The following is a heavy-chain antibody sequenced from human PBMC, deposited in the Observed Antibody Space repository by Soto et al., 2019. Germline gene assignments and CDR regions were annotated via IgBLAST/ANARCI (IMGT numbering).Heavy chain of an antibody. CDR1: GFTFSRYG. CDR3: AKETIAVGGPNYFDY. V-gene: IGHV3-30*18. Sequence: LRLSCEGSGFTFSRYGMHWVRQAPGMGLEWVAVVSHDGLAQYYGDSVKGRFTISRDNSQNTLYLQMNNLRTEDTAIYYCAKETIAVGGPNYFDYWGQGTLVTV. CDR2: VSHDGLAQ. D-gene: IGHD6-19*01. J-gene: IGHJ4*02.